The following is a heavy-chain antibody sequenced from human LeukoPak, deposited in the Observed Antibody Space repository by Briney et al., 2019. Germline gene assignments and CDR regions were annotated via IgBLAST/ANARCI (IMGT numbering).Heavy chain of an antibody. V-gene: IGHV4-39*07. J-gene: IGHJ4*02. CDR1: GGSTSSSNYY. CDR3: ARGPPYIVVVTAIGFFDY. D-gene: IGHD2-21*02. CDR2: IHYSGNT. Sequence: SETLSLTCTVSGGSTSSSNYYWGWIRQPPGKGLEWIGGIHYSGNTYYNPSLKSRVTISVDTSKNQFSLKLISVTAADTAVYYCARGPPYIVVVTAIGFFDYWGQGTLVTVSS.